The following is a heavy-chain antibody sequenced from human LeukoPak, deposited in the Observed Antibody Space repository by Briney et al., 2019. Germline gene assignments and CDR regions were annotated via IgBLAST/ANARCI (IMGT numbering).Heavy chain of an antibody. Sequence: GGSLRLSCAASGFTFSDYYMSWIRQAPGKGLEWVSYTSSSGSTIYYADSVKGRFTISRDNAKNSLYLQMNSLRAEDTAVYYCARDGDHGDYYYYMDVWGKGTTVTISS. V-gene: IGHV3-11*01. CDR2: TSSSGSTI. CDR3: ARDGDHGDYYYYMDV. J-gene: IGHJ6*03. D-gene: IGHD4-17*01. CDR1: GFTFSDYY.